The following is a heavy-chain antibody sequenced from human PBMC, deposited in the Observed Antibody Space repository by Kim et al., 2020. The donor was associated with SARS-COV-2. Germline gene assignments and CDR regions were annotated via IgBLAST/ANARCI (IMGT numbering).Heavy chain of an antibody. Sequence: FTISRDNSKNTLYLQMNSLRAEDTAVYYCAKDPPKYYDILTGYYTHIDYWGQGTLVTVSS. D-gene: IGHD3-9*01. CDR3: AKDPPKYYDILTGYYTHIDY. J-gene: IGHJ4*02. V-gene: IGHV3-23*01.